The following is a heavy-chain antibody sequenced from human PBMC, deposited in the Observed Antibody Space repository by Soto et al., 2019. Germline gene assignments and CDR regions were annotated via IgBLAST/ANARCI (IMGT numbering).Heavy chain of an antibody. D-gene: IGHD2-15*01. Sequence: GGSLRLSCAASGFTFSSYAMGWVRQAPGKGLEWVSAISGSGGSTYYADSVKGRFTISRDNSKNTLYLQMNSLRAEDTAVYYCARARETLGYCSGGSCYTPWFDPWGQGTLVTVSS. V-gene: IGHV3-23*01. CDR3: ARARETLGYCSGGSCYTPWFDP. CDR1: GFTFSSYA. J-gene: IGHJ5*02. CDR2: ISGSGGST.